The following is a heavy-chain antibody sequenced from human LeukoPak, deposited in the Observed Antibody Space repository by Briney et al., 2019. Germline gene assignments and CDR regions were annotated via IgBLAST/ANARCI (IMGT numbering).Heavy chain of an antibody. Sequence: PGGSLRLSCAASGLTFSSYWMHWVRQAPGKGLVWVSRINGDGSITRYADSVKGRFTISRDNAKNTLYLQMNSLRAEDTAVYYCARGGYGGYDSNFDYWGQGTLVTVSS. V-gene: IGHV3-74*01. CDR2: INGDGSIT. CDR3: ARGGYGGYDSNFDY. J-gene: IGHJ4*02. CDR1: GLTFSSYW. D-gene: IGHD5-12*01.